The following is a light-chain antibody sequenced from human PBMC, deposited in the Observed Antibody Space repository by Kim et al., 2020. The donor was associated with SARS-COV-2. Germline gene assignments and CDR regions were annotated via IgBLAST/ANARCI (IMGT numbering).Light chain of an antibody. CDR2: DAS. V-gene: IGKV3-15*01. J-gene: IGKJ1*01. CDR3: QQYNNWWT. Sequence: AVSPGERATLSCRASQSVSSKLAWYQQKPGQAPRLLIYDASTRATGIPARFSGSGSGTEFTLTIGSLQSEDFAVYYCQQYNNWWTFGQGTKVDIK. CDR1: QSVSSK.